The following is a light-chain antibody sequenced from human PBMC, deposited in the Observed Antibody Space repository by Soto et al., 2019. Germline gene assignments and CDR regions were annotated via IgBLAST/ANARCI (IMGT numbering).Light chain of an antibody. V-gene: IGKV1-5*01. CDR1: QSISSW. CDR3: QQYNSYMYT. J-gene: IGKJ5*01. CDR2: DAS. Sequence: DIQITQSPSTLSSSVLDSVTITCRASQSISSWLAWYQQKPGKAPKLLIYDASGLEGGVPSRFSGSGSGTEFTLTISSLQPDDFATYYCQQYNSYMYTFGQGTRLEIK.